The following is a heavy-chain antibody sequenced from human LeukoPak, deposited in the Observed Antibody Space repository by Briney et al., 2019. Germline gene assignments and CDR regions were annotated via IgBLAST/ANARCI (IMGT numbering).Heavy chain of an antibody. CDR2: IYTSGST. CDR3: ARAQYYYDSSGYFRGTSAATTFDY. V-gene: IGHV4-4*07. D-gene: IGHD3-22*01. J-gene: IGHJ4*02. Sequence: SETLSLTCTVSGGSISGYYWSWIRQPAGKGLEWIGRIYTSGSTNYNPSLKSRVTMSLDTSKNQFSLKLSSVTAADTAVYYCARAQYYYDSSGYFRGTSAATTFDYWGQGTLVTVSS. CDR1: GGSISGYY.